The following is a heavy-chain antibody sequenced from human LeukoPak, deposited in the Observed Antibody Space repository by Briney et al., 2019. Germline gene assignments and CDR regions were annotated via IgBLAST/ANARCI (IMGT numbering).Heavy chain of an antibody. CDR3: AKDRLSGSYSNAYYFDY. D-gene: IGHD1-26*01. CDR2: ISGSRGST. J-gene: IGHJ4*02. Sequence: GGSLRLSCAASGFTFSSYAMSWVRQAPGKGLEWVSAISGSRGSTYYADSVKGRFTISRDNSKNTLYLQMNSLRAEDTAVYYCAKDRLSGSYSNAYYFDYWGQGTLVTVSS. CDR1: GFTFSSYA. V-gene: IGHV3-23*01.